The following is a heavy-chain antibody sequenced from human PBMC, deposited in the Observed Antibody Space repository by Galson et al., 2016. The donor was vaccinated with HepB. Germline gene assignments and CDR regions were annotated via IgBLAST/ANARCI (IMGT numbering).Heavy chain of an antibody. CDR2: INSDGSST. CDR3: AVYSFPIAAAGPARSLQH. CDR1: GFTFSSYW. Sequence: SLRLSCAASGFTFSSYWMTWVRQAPGKGLVWVSRINSDGSSTNYADSVKGRFTISRDSAKNTLYLQMNSLRAEDTAVYYCAVYSFPIAAAGPARSLQHWGQGTLVTVSS. D-gene: IGHD6-13*01. J-gene: IGHJ1*01. V-gene: IGHV3-74*01.